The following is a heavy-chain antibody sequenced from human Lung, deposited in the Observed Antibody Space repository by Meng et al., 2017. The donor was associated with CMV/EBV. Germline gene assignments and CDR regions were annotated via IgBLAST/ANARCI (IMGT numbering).Heavy chain of an antibody. Sequence: GESXKISCSASGFTFSNAWMSWVRQAPGKGLEWVGGITRKNDGGTTDYSAPVKGRFTISRDDSKNTLYLQMNSLKTEDTAVYYCTTAIRNTMARVVIFRDVWGQGTTVTVSS. J-gene: IGHJ6*02. D-gene: IGHD3-10*01. CDR3: TTAIRNTMARVVIFRDV. CDR2: ITRKNDGGTT. CDR1: GFTFSNAW. V-gene: IGHV3-15*01.